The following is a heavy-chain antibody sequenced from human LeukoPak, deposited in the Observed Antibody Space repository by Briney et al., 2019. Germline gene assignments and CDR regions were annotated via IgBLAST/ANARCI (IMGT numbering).Heavy chain of an antibody. V-gene: IGHV1-18*01. CDR2: IIPYNDKT. J-gene: IGHJ5*02. CDR3: ARAQEGQWLAPFDP. Sequence: ASVKVSCKASGYTFTSYGISWVRQAPGQGLEWMGWIIPYNDKTNYAQKLQGRVTMTTDTSTSTAYMELRSLRSDDTAVYYCARAQEGQWLAPFDPWGQGTLVTVSS. CDR1: GYTFTSYG. D-gene: IGHD6-19*01.